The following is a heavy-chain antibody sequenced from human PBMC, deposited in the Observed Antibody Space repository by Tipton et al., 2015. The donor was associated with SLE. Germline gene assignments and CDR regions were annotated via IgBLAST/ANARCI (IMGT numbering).Heavy chain of an antibody. Sequence: TLSLTCAVYGGPFSGYYWCWIRQPPGKGLEWIGEINHSGSTNYNPSLKSRVTISVDTSKNQFSLKLSSVTAADTAVYYCARGNFLTGYWMDVWGKGTTVTVSS. CDR2: INHSGST. CDR1: GGPFSGYY. CDR3: ARGNFLTGYWMDV. D-gene: IGHD3-9*01. V-gene: IGHV4-34*01. J-gene: IGHJ6*04.